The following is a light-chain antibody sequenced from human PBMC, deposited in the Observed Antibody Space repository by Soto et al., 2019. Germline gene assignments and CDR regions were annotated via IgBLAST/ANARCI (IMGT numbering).Light chain of an antibody. CDR2: GAS. CDR1: QSVSSSY. Sequence: EIVLTQYPGTLSLSPGERVTLSCRASQSVSSSYLAWYQQKPGQAPRLLIYGASSRATGIPDRFSGSGSGTVFTLTISRVEPEDYAVYCCQQYDSSPRTFGQGTKLEIK. V-gene: IGKV3-20*01. J-gene: IGKJ2*01. CDR3: QQYDSSPRT.